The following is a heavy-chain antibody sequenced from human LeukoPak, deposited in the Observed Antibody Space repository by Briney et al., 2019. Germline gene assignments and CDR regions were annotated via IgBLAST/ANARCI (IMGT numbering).Heavy chain of an antibody. CDR1: GYDFTSYW. CDR2: IYPGDSDT. V-gene: IGHV5-51*01. J-gene: IGHJ6*03. D-gene: IGHD3-10*01. Sequence: GESLKISCQASGYDFTSYWIGWVRQMPGKGLEWMGIIYPGDSDTRYSPSFQGQVTISADKSISTAYLQWSSLKASDTAMYYCARQTHYYGSGSYYNYYYYYMDVWGKGTAVTISS. CDR3: ARQTHYYGSGSYYNYYYYYMDV.